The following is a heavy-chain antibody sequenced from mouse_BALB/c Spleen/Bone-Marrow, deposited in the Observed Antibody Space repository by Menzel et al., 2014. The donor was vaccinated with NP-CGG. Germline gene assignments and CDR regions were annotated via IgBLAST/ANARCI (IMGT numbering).Heavy chain of an antibody. D-gene: IGHD1-1*01. CDR1: GYIFTTYN. V-gene: IGHV1S135*01. Sequence: EVKLVESGPELVKPGASVKVSCRASGYIFTTYNMYWMKQSHGKSLEWIGYIDPYNGDATYNQKFKGKATLTVDKSSSTAYLHLNSLTSEDSAVYYCAKGVVSDYWGQGTTLTVSS. CDR3: AKGVVSDY. J-gene: IGHJ2*01. CDR2: IDPYNGDA.